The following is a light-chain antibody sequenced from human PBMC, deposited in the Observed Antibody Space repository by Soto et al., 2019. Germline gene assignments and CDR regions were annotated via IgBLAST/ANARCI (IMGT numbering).Light chain of an antibody. CDR1: QSVSSS. Sequence: EIVLTQSPVTLSLSPGERATLSCRASQSVSSSLAWYQQKPGQAPRLLIYDASNRATGIPARFSGSGSETVFNITVSSLAPEDFAVSYCQQRSNWPLSFGGGTKVEIK. V-gene: IGKV3-11*01. J-gene: IGKJ4*01. CDR3: QQRSNWPLS. CDR2: DAS.